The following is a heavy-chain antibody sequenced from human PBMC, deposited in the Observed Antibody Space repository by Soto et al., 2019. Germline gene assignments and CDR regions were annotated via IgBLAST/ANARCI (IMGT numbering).Heavy chain of an antibody. V-gene: IGHV3-23*01. CDR2: ISGPSYAS. CDR1: GFNFSGYA. Sequence: GSLRLSCVGCGFNFSGYALAWVRQPPGNGLEWVTSISGPSYASFTADSLRGRFTVYRDNSKDTLFLQMKNLRAEDTAIYYCAKTPMEAVGTQFFDSWGQGTLVTVSS. J-gene: IGHJ4*02. D-gene: IGHD6-19*01. CDR3: AKTPMEAVGTQFFDS.